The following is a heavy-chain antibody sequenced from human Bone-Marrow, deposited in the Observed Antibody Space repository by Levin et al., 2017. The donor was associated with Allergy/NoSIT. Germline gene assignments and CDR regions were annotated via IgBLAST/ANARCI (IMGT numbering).Heavy chain of an antibody. V-gene: IGHV3-48*03. CDR3: ARPDYGANYFDY. CDR1: GFTFSSFE. D-gene: IGHD4-17*01. Sequence: PGGSLRLSCAASGFTFSSFEMTWVRQAPGKGLEWVSYISTSGSAIYYADSVKGRFAISRDNAKNSLYLQMNSLRAEDTAVYYCARPDYGANYFDYWGQGTLVTVSS. CDR2: ISTSGSAI. J-gene: IGHJ4*02.